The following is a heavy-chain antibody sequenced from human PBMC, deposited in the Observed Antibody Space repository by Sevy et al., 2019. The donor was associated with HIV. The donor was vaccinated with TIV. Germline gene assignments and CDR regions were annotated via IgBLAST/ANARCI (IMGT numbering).Heavy chain of an antibody. CDR3: ARAGGDIVVVPAANDPFDI. CDR2: IYHSGST. J-gene: IGHJ3*02. Sequence: SETLSLTCTVSGYSISSGYYWGWIRQPPGKGLEWIGSIYHSGSTYYNPSLKSRVTISVDTSKNQFSLKLSSVTAADTAVYYCARAGGDIVVVPAANDPFDIWGQGTMVTVSS. CDR1: GYSISSGYY. V-gene: IGHV4-38-2*02. D-gene: IGHD2-2*01.